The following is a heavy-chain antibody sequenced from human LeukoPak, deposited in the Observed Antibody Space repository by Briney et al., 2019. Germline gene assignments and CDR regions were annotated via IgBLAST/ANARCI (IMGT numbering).Heavy chain of an antibody. CDR2: IYTSGST. CDR3: ARGHSSGWYTIFDY. J-gene: IGHJ4*02. D-gene: IGHD6-19*01. CDR1: GGSISSYY. Sequence: SETPSLTCTVSGGSISSYYWSWIRQPAGKGLEWIGRIYTSGSTNYNPSLKSRVTMSVDTSKNQFSLKLSSVTAADTAVYYCARGHSSGWYTIFDYWGQGTLVTVSS. V-gene: IGHV4-4*07.